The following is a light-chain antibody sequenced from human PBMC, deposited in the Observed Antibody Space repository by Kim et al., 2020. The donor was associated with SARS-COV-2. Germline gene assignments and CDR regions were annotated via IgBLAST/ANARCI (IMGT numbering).Light chain of an antibody. Sequence: PGERATLSCRASQSVGSSLAWYQQKPGQAPRLLIYDASNRATGIPARFSGTGSGTDFTLTISSLEPEDFAIYYCQQRSDWPLTFGGGTKVDI. CDR3: QQRSDWPLT. CDR1: QSVGSS. V-gene: IGKV3-11*01. J-gene: IGKJ4*01. CDR2: DAS.